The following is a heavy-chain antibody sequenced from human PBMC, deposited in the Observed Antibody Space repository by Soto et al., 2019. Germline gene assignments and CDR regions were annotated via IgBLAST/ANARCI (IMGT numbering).Heavy chain of an antibody. J-gene: IGHJ6*02. D-gene: IGHD1-26*01. CDR2: ISAKNGDT. CDR3: VRDRDSDTWPSRDV. Sequence: QVHLVQSGAELKKPGASVRVSCKASGYSFTRNGISWVRQAPGQGLEWMGWISAKNGDTNYAQKFQGRVIVTTATSTSTAYMELRSLRSDDTAVYYCVRDRDSDTWPSRDVWGQGTTVTVSS. V-gene: IGHV1-18*01. CDR1: GYSFTRNG.